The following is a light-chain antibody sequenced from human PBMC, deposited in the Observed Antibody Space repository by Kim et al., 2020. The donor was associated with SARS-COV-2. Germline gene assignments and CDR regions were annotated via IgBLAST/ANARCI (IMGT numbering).Light chain of an antibody. CDR2: LGS. CDR1: QSLLHSNGYNY. Sequence: ASISCRASQSLLHSNGYNYLDWYLQKPGQSPQLLIDLGSNRASGGPDRFSGSGSGTDFTLKISRVEAEDVGVYYCMQALQTPLTVGGGTKVDIK. J-gene: IGKJ4*01. CDR3: MQALQTPLT. V-gene: IGKV2-28*01.